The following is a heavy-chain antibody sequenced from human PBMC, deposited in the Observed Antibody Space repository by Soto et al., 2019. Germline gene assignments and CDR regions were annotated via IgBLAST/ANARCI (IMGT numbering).Heavy chain of an antibody. Sequence: ASVKVSCKASGYTFTSYAMHWVRQAPEQRLEWMGWINAGNGNTKYSQKFQGRVTITRDTSASTAYMELSSLRSEDTAVYYCAKQYSSGWFDAFDIWGQGTMVTVSS. V-gene: IGHV1-3*01. CDR3: AKQYSSGWFDAFDI. CDR1: GYTFTSYA. J-gene: IGHJ3*02. CDR2: INAGNGNT. D-gene: IGHD6-19*01.